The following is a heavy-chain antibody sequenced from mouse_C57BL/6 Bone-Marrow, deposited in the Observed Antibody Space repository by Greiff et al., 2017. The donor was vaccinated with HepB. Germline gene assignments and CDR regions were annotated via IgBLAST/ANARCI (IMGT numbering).Heavy chain of an antibody. CDR3: AILYGSGDWYFDV. V-gene: IGHV1-78*01. CDR2: IYPRDGST. D-gene: IGHD1-1*01. J-gene: IGHJ1*03. CDR1: GYTFTDHT. Sequence: QVQLQQSDAELVKPGASVKISCTVSGYTFTDHTIHWMKQRPEQGLEWIGYIYPRDGSTKYNEKFKGKATLTANKSSSTAYMQLNSLTSEDSAVYFCAILYGSGDWYFDVWGTGTTVTVSA.